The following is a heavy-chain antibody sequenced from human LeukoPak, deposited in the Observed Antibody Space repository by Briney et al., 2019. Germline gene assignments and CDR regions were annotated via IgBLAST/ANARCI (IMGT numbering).Heavy chain of an antibody. J-gene: IGHJ4*02. CDR2: ISSFSTYI. CDR3: ASGGETAMNYFDY. CDR1: GFXFSSFT. Sequence: GGSLRLSCAASGFXFSSFTISWVRQAPGKGLEWVSYISSFSTYIYYADSVKGRSTISRDNAKNSLYLQMNSLRAEDTAVYYCASGGETAMNYFDYWGQGPLVTVSS. V-gene: IGHV3-21*01. D-gene: IGHD5-18*01.